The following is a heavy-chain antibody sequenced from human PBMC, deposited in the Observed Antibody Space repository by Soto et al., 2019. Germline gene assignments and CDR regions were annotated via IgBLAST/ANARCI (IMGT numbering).Heavy chain of an antibody. Sequence: GESLKISCKGSGYSFTSYWISWVRQMPGKGLEWMGRIDPSDSYTNYSPSFQGHVTISADKSISTAYLQWSSLKASDTAMYYCARYINYDFWSGYFDYWGQXTLVTVSS. D-gene: IGHD3-3*01. V-gene: IGHV5-10-1*01. CDR2: IDPSDSYT. CDR3: ARYINYDFWSGYFDY. J-gene: IGHJ4*02. CDR1: GYSFTSYW.